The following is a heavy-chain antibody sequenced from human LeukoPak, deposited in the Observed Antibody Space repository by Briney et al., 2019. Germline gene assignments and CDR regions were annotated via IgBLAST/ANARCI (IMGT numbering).Heavy chain of an antibody. CDR2: IRSKANSYAT. Sequence: PGGSLRLSCATSGFTFSGSAIHWVRQASGKGLEWVGRIRSKANSYATTDAASVKGRFTISRDDSKNTAYLQMNSLKTEDTAVYYCTRPSYDSSVSGVVYWSQGTLVTVSS. CDR1: GFTFSGSA. CDR3: TRPSYDSSVSGVVY. V-gene: IGHV3-73*01. D-gene: IGHD3-22*01. J-gene: IGHJ4*02.